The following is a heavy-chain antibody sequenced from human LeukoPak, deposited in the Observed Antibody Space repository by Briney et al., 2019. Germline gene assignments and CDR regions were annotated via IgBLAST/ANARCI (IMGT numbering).Heavy chain of an antibody. J-gene: IGHJ5*02. CDR3: VKEYGDYPNNWFDP. V-gene: IGHV3-53*01. Sequence: QSGGSLGLSCAASGFTVSSNYMSWVRQAPGKGLEWVSAVNPSGVSTYYADSVKGRFTVSRDNSKNTLYLQMNSLRAEDTAIYYCVKEYGDYPNNWFDPWGQGTLVTVSS. CDR2: VNPSGVST. D-gene: IGHD4-17*01. CDR1: GFTVSSNY.